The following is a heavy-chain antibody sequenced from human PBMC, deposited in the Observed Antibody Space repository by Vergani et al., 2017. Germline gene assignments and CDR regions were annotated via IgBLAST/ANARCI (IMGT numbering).Heavy chain of an antibody. D-gene: IGHD6-13*01. J-gene: IGHJ3*02. Sequence: EVQLVESGGGLVKPGGSLRLSCAASGFTFSSYSMNWVRQAPGKGLEWVLSISSSSSYIYYADSVKGRFTISRDNAKNSLYLQMNSMRAEDTAVYYCARGSLDAFDIWGQGTMVTVSS. CDR2: ISSSSSYI. CDR3: ARGSLDAFDI. V-gene: IGHV3-21*01. CDR1: GFTFSSYS.